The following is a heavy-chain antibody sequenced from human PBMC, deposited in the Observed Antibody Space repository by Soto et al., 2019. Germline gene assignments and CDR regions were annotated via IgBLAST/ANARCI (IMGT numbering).Heavy chain of an antibody. V-gene: IGHV4-31*03. J-gene: IGHJ5*02. CDR2: IYYSGST. CDR3: ARDRHYDFWSGPDNWFDP. CDR1: DGSISSGGYY. Sequence: SLPLSHTCTVSDGSISSGGYYCSWIRQHPGKGLEWIGYIYYSGSTYYNPSLKSRVTISVDTSKNQFSLKLSSVTAADTAVYYCARDRHYDFWSGPDNWFDPWGQGTLVTVS. D-gene: IGHD3-3*01.